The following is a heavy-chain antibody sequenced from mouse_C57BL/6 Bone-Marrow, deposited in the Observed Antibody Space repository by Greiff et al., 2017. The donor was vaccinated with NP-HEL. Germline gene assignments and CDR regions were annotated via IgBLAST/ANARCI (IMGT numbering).Heavy chain of an antibody. CDR3: ARRGYCNVPFAY. J-gene: IGHJ3*01. V-gene: IGHV1-61*01. D-gene: IGHD2-1*01. Sequence: QVQLKQPGAELVRPGSSVKLSCKASGYTFTSYWMDWVKQRPGQGLEWIGNIYPSDSETHYNQKFKDKATLTVDKSSSTAYMQLSSLTSEDSAVYYCARRGYCNVPFAYWGQGTLVTVSA. CDR2: IYPSDSET. CDR1: GYTFTSYW.